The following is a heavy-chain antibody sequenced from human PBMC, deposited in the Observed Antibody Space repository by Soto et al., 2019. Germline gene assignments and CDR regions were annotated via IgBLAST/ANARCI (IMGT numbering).Heavy chain of an antibody. CDR3: ARESEDLTSNFDY. V-gene: IGHV3-21*06. J-gene: IGHJ4*02. Sequence: GGSLRLSCAASGFTFTRYSINWVRQAPGKGLEWVSSISSTTNYIYYGDSMKGRFTISRDNAKNSLYLEMNSLRAEDTAVYYCARESEDLTSNFDYWGQGTRVTVSS. CDR1: GFTFTRYS. CDR2: ISSTTNYI.